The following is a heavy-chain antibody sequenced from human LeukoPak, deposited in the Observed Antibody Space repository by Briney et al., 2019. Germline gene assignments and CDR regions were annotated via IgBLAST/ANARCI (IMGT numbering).Heavy chain of an antibody. J-gene: IGHJ4*02. CDR1: GGSISNYY. D-gene: IGHD4-17*01. V-gene: IGHV4-4*07. CDR2: INTSGST. CDR3: VRHELNDYASD. Sequence: SETLSLTCIVSGGSISNYYWSWIRQPAGKGLQWIGRINTSGSTNYNPSLRSRVTMSVDTSKNQFSLKLSSVTAADTAVYYCVRHELNDYASDWGQGTLVTVSS.